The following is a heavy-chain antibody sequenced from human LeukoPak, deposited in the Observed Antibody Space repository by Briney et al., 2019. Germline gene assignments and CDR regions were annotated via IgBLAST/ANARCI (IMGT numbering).Heavy chain of an antibody. Sequence: SETLSLTCTVSGGSISGFYWSWIRQPPGKGLEWIGYIYYSGSTNYNPSLKSRVTMSVDTSKNQFSLKVTSVTAADTAVYFCARDRGISGSYYPFDYWGQGTLVTVSS. CDR3: ARDRGISGSYYPFDY. V-gene: IGHV4-59*01. J-gene: IGHJ4*02. D-gene: IGHD3-10*01. CDR2: IYYSGST. CDR1: GGSISGFY.